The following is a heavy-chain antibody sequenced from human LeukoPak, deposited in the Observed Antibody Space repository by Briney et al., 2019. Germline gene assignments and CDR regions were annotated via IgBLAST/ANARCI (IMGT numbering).Heavy chain of an antibody. Sequence: PGGSLRLSCAASGFTFNNYAMSWVRQAPGKGLEWVSAISGSGGSTYYADSVKGRFTISRDNSKNTLYLQMNSLRAEDTAVYYCAKDAGGRFLEWLTPRDPDYWGQGTLVTVSS. J-gene: IGHJ4*02. D-gene: IGHD3-3*01. CDR1: GFTFNNYA. CDR3: AKDAGGRFLEWLTPRDPDY. V-gene: IGHV3-23*01. CDR2: ISGSGGST.